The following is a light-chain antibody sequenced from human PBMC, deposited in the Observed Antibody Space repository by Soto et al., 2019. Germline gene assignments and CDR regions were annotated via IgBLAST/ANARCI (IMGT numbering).Light chain of an antibody. CDR2: WAS. Sequence: DIVMTQSPDSLAVSLGERATINCKSSQSVLYSSNNKNYLAWYQQKPGQPPKLLIYWASTRESGVPDRFSGSGSGTDFTLTISSLQAEDVAVYYCQQYSCTPFTFGPGTKVYIK. J-gene: IGKJ3*01. CDR1: QSVLYSSNNKNY. V-gene: IGKV4-1*01. CDR3: QQYSCTPFT.